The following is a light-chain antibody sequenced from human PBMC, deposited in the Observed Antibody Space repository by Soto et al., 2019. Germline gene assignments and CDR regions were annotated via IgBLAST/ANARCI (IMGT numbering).Light chain of an antibody. V-gene: IGKV3-11*01. J-gene: IGKJ4*01. CDR2: DAS. CDR3: QEYNSAPLT. CDR1: QSVSSY. Sequence: EIVLTQSPATLSLSPGERATLSCRASQSVSSYLAWYQQKPGQAPRLLIYDASNRATGIPARFSGSGSGTDFTLTISSLQPEDVATYYCQEYNSAPLTFGGGTKVDIK.